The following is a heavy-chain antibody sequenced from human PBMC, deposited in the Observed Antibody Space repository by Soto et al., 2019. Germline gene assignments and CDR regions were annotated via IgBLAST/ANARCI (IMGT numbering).Heavy chain of an antibody. CDR3: ARDGSGEPGVYYYYGMDV. CDR2: ISYDGSNK. D-gene: IGHD3-16*01. CDR1: GFTFSSYA. Sequence: QVQLVESGGGVVQPGRSLRLSCAASGFTFSSYAMHWVRQAPGKGLEWVAVISYDGSNKYYADSGKGRFTISRDNSKNTLYLQMNSLRAEDTAVYYCARDGSGEPGVYYYYGMDVWGQGTTVTVSS. J-gene: IGHJ6*02. V-gene: IGHV3-30-3*01.